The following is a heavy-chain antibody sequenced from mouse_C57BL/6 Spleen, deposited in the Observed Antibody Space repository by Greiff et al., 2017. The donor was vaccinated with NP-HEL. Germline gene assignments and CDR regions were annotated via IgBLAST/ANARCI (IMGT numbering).Heavy chain of an antibody. J-gene: IGHJ4*01. CDR2: IDPSDSYT. D-gene: IGHD5-5*01. CDR1: GYTFTSYW. Sequence: QVQLQQPGAELVKPGASVKLSCKASGYTFTSYWMQWVKQRPGQGLEWIGEIDPSDSYTNSNQKFKGKATLTVDTSSSTAYMQLSSLTSEDSAVYYCARGVLPYYYAMDYWGQGTSVTVSS. V-gene: IGHV1-50*01. CDR3: ARGVLPYYYAMDY.